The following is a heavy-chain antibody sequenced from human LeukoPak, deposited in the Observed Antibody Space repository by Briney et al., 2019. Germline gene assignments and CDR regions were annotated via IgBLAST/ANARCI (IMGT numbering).Heavy chain of an antibody. CDR2: ISGSGGST. D-gene: IGHD6-19*01. Sequence: GGSLRLSCAASGFTFSSYAMSWVRQAPGKGLEWVSTISGSGGSTYYADSVKGRFTISRDNSKNTLYLQMNSQRAEDTAVYYCAQGEQWLTYWGQGTLVTVSS. CDR3: AQGEQWLTY. V-gene: IGHV3-23*01. CDR1: GFTFSSYA. J-gene: IGHJ4*02.